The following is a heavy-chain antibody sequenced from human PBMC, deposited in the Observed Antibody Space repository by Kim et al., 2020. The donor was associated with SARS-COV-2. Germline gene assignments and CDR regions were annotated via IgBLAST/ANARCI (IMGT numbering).Heavy chain of an antibody. CDR3: ARIYYDILTGYYIRYFDY. J-gene: IGHJ4*03. Sequence: SETLSLTCAVYGGSFSGYYWSWIRQPPGKGLEWIGEINHSGSTNYNPSLKSRVTISVDTSKNQFSLKLSSVTAADTAVYYCARIYYDILTGYYIRYFDY. CDR1: GGSFSGYY. CDR2: INHSGST. D-gene: IGHD3-9*01. V-gene: IGHV4-34*01.